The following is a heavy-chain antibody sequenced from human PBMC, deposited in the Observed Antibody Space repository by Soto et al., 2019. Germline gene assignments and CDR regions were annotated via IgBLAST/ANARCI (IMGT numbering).Heavy chain of an antibody. CDR2: IYYSGST. D-gene: IGHD2-15*01. V-gene: IGHV4-39*01. CDR1: GGSISSSSYY. Sequence: SETLSLTCTVSGGSISSSSYYWGWIRQPPGKGLEWIVSIYYSGSTYYNPSLKSRVTISVDTSKNQFSLKLSSVTAADTAVYYCARPYCSGGSCETDRVDYWGQGTLVTVSS. CDR3: ARPYCSGGSCETDRVDY. J-gene: IGHJ4*02.